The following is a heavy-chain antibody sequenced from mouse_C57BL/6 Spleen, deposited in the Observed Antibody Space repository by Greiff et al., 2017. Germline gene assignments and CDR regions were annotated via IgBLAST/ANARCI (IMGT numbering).Heavy chain of an antibody. CDR2: ISYDGSN. Sequence: VQLKESGPGLVKPSQSLSLTCSVTGYSINSGYYWNWIRQFPGNKLEWMGYISYDGSNNYNPSHKNRISITRDTSKNQFFLNLNSVTTEDTATYYCARDYGSSPFAYWGQVTLVTVSA. CDR1: GYSINSGYY. CDR3: ARDYGSSPFAY. D-gene: IGHD1-1*01. V-gene: IGHV3-6*01. J-gene: IGHJ3*01.